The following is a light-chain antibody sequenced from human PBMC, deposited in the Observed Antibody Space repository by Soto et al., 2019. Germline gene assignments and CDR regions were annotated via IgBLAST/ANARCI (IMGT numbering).Light chain of an antibody. CDR1: QTISGNY. V-gene: IGKV3-20*01. Sequence: EIVLTQSPGTLSLSPGERATLSCRASQTISGNYLAWYQQKPGQAPRPLIYGASNRATGIPERFSGSGSGTDFTLTISRLEPQDSAMYYCQQYVISVTFGQGTRLEIK. CDR3: QQYVISVT. J-gene: IGKJ5*01. CDR2: GAS.